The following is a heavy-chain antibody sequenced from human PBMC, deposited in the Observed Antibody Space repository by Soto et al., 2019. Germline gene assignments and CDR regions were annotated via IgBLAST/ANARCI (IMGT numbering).Heavy chain of an antibody. CDR1: GYNFMNYW. Sequence: GESLKISCKGSGYNFMNYWIAWVRQMPGRGLEWMGIIYPGDSDTRYSPSFQGQVTISADKSISTAYLQWSSLKASDTAMYYCARTARGYYYNDMDVWGQGPTVPVSS. J-gene: IGHJ6*02. D-gene: IGHD3-10*01. V-gene: IGHV5-51*01. CDR2: IYPGDSDT. CDR3: ARTARGYYYNDMDV.